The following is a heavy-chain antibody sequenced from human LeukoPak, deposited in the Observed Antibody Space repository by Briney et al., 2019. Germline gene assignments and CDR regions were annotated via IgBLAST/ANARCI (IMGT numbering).Heavy chain of an antibody. D-gene: IGHD6-13*01. CDR2: IYTSGST. CDR1: GGSISSYY. Sequence: SETLSLTCTVSGGSISSYYWGWIRQPPGKGLEWIGYIYTSGSTNYNPSLKSRVTISVDTSKNQFSLSLSSVTAADTALYYCARQSSSSYYFDYWGQGTLVTVSS. J-gene: IGHJ4*02. V-gene: IGHV4-4*09. CDR3: ARQSSSSYYFDY.